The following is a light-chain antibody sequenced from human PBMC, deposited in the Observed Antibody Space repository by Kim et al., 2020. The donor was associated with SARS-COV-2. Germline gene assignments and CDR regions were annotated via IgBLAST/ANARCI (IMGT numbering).Light chain of an antibody. V-gene: IGLV3-1*01. CDR1: DLGNKY. J-gene: IGLJ2*01. CDR3: EAWDSSADVV. Sequence: PGQTVTHHCLGDDLGNKYAGWYQQKPGQTPVLVIYEDAKRPPGIPERFSGTNSGNTATLTISETQSTDEADYYCEAWDSSADVVFGGGTQLTVL. CDR2: EDA.